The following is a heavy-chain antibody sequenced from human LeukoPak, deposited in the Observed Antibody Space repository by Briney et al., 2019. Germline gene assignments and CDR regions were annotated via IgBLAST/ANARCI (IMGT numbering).Heavy chain of an antibody. CDR3: ARDRGRQLWPTYYFDY. V-gene: IGHV3-30*04. D-gene: IGHD5-18*01. Sequence: PGGSLRLSCAASGFTFSSYAMHWVRQAPGKGLEWVAVISYDGSNKYYADSVKGRFTISRDNSENTLYLQMNSLRAEDTAVYYCARDRGRQLWPTYYFDYWGQGTLVTVSS. J-gene: IGHJ4*02. CDR1: GFTFSSYA. CDR2: ISYDGSNK.